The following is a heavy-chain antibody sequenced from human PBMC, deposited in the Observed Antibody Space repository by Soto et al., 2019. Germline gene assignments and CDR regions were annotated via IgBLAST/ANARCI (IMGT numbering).Heavy chain of an antibody. CDR1: PLSLSSTY. CDR2: LYSGGST. D-gene: IGHD2-8*02. V-gene: IGHV3-53*01. J-gene: IGHJ6*02. CDR3: ARGPKSRGVYGMDG. Sequence: GGSLRLPCAASPLSLSSTYMSWVRDAPRKGLERVSVLYSGGSTYYADSVKGRFTISRDNSKNTLYLQMNSLRAEDTAVYYCARGPKSRGVYGMDGWRQGTTGIAAS.